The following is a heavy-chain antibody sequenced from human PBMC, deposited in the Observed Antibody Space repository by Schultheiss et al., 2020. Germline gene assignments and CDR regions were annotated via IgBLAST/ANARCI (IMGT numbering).Heavy chain of an antibody. Sequence: GESLKISCAASGFTFSSYWMHWVRQAPGKGLEWVANIKQDGSEKYYVDSVKGRFTISRDNAKNTLFLQMNNLRVEDTAVYYCAKDAGRIYYYYGMDVWGQGTTVTVSS. CDR3: AKDAGRIYYYYGMDV. D-gene: IGHD1-26*01. V-gene: IGHV3-7*04. CDR1: GFTFSSYW. J-gene: IGHJ6*02. CDR2: IKQDGSEK.